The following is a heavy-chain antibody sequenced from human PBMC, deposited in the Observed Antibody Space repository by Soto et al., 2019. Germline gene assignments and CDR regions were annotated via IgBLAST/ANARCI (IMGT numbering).Heavy chain of an antibody. CDR3: ARDMPYGAGSLAGCDY. V-gene: IGHV4-59*01. J-gene: IGHJ4*02. CDR1: GDSITGSY. D-gene: IGHD1-26*01. Sequence: QVQLRESGPGLVKPSETLSLTCTVSGDSITGSYWSWIRQPPGKTLEWIGYIYHSGTTTYNPSLQSRVSISVDTSKNQCSLRLTSVIAADTAVYYCARDMPYGAGSLAGCDYWGQGILVTVSS. CDR2: IYHSGTT.